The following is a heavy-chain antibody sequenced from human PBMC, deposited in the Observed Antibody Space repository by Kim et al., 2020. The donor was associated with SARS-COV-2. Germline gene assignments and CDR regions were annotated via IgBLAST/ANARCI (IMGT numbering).Heavy chain of an antibody. Sequence: SETLSLTCAVYGGSFSGYYWSWIRQPPGKGLEWIGEINHSGSTNYNPSLKSRVTISVDTSKNQFSLKLSSVTAADTAVYYCARGGVFGRDGMDVWGQGTTVTVSS. V-gene: IGHV4-34*01. CDR2: INHSGST. CDR3: ARGGVFGRDGMDV. CDR1: GGSFSGYY. D-gene: IGHD3-10*01. J-gene: IGHJ6*02.